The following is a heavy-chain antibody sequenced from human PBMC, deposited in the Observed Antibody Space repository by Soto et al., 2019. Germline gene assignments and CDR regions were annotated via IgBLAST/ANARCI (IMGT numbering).Heavy chain of an antibody. V-gene: IGHV1-18*01. CDR2: ISAYNGNT. CDR1: GYTFTSYG. Sequence: VQLVQSGAEVKKPGASVKVSCKASGYTFTSYGISWVRQAPGQGLEWMGWISAYNGNTNYAQKLQGRVTMTTDTSTSTAYMELRSLRSDDTAVYYCARVRDGYYDSSGYYYGGHFDYWGQGTLVTVSS. CDR3: ARVRDGYYDSSGYYYGGHFDY. D-gene: IGHD3-22*01. J-gene: IGHJ4*02.